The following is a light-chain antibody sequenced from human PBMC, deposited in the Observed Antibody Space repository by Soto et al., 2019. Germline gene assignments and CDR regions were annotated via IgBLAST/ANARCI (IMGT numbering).Light chain of an antibody. J-gene: IGKJ5*01. CDR1: QSVSRY. CDR3: QQRSNWTIT. V-gene: IGKV3-11*01. Sequence: IVLTQSPATLSLSPGERATLSCRASQSVSRYLAWYQQKPGQAPRLLIYDASNRATGIPARFSVSGSGTDCTITISSLETEDCAVYYCQQRSNWTITFGQGTRLEIK. CDR2: DAS.